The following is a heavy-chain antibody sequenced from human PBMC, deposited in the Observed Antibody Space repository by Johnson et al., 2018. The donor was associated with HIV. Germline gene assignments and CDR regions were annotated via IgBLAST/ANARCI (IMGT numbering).Heavy chain of an antibody. Sequence: QMLLVESGGGVVQPGRSLRLSCAASGFTFSSYAMHWVRQAPGKGLEWVAVISYDGSNKYYADSVKGRFTSSRDNSKNTLYLQMGSLRAEDMAVYYCARDRSGTNCGLSPDAFDIWGQGTMVTVSS. D-gene: IGHD1-26*01. J-gene: IGHJ3*02. V-gene: IGHV3-30*14. CDR3: ARDRSGTNCGLSPDAFDI. CDR2: ISYDGSNK. CDR1: GFTFSSYA.